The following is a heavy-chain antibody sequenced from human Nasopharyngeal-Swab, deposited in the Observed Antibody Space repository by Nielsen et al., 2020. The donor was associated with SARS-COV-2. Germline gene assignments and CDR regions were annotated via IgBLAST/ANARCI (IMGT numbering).Heavy chain of an antibody. J-gene: IGHJ4*02. CDR1: GFTFDGYG. CDR3: AKATNARYDFWSGSFDY. V-gene: IGHV3-9*03. D-gene: IGHD3-3*01. Sequence: SLKISCAASGFTFDGYGMHWVRQAPGKGLEWVSGISWDGLTIGYADSVKGRFTISRDNAKNSLYLQMNSLRVEDMAFYYCAKATNARYDFWSGSFDYWGQGTLFTVSS. CDR2: ISWDGLTI.